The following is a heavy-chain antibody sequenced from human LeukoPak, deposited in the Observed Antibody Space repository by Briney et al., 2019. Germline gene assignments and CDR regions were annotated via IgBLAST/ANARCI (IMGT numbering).Heavy chain of an antibody. CDR3: ARGGSGWSSDY. CDR2: ISAYNGNT. CDR1: GYTFTTYG. J-gene: IGHJ4*02. Sequence: ASVKVSCKASGYTFTTYGITWVRRAPGQGLEWMGWISAYNGNTNYAQRLQDRVTMTTDTSTSTAYMELRSLTSDDTAVYYCARGGSGWSSDYWGQGTLVTVSS. V-gene: IGHV1-18*01. D-gene: IGHD6-19*01.